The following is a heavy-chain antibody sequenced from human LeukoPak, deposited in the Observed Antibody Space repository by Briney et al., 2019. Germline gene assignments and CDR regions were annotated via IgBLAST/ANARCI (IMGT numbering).Heavy chain of an antibody. D-gene: IGHD4-17*01. Sequence: ASVKVSCKASGYTFTSYAMHWVRQAPGQRLEWMGWINAGNGNTKYSQKFQGRVTITRDTSASTAYMELSSLRSEDTAAYYCAREGGLESDYGVTDAFDIWGQGTMVTVSS. CDR3: AREGGLESDYGVTDAFDI. CDR2: INAGNGNT. J-gene: IGHJ3*02. V-gene: IGHV1-3*01. CDR1: GYTFTSYA.